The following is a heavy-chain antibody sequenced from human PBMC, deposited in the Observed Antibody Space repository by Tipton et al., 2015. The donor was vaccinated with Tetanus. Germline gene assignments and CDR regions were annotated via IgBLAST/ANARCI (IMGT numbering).Heavy chain of an antibody. CDR3: ARSQRVEDDAGGLDFLTGFYGDYWFDL. V-gene: IGHV4-59*02. J-gene: IGHJ5*02. CDR1: GGSVSRSF. D-gene: IGHD3-9*01. Sequence: TLSLTCTVSGGSVSRSFWGWIRQAPGKGLEWIGNIYKTGDTNYNPSLKSRVTMSVNTSKNQFSLRLSSVTAVDTALYYCARSQRVEDDAGGLDFLTGFYGDYWFDLWGRGIPVTVSS. CDR2: IYKTGDT.